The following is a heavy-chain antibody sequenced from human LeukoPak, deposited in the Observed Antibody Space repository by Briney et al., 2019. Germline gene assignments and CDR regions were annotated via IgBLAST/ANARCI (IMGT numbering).Heavy chain of an antibody. CDR2: IRSKAYGGTT. CDR3: TRDRPYGGNSGDFDY. J-gene: IGHJ4*02. CDR1: GFTFSNFW. Sequence: PGGSLRLSCAASGFTFSNFWMSWVRQAPGKGLEWVGFIRSKAYGGTTEYAASVKGRFTISRDDSKSIAYLQMNSLKTEDTAVYYCTRDRPYGGNSGDFDYWGQGTLVTVSS. D-gene: IGHD4-23*01. V-gene: IGHV3-49*04.